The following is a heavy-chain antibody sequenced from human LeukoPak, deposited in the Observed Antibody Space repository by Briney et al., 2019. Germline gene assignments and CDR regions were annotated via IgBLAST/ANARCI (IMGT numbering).Heavy chain of an antibody. V-gene: IGHV3-66*01. CDR2: LYKGGST. CDR1: EFAVSSKH. Sequence: PGGSLRLSCAASEFAVSSKHMSWVRQTPQKGLEWVSTLYKGGSTYYADSVKGRFTISRDDSKNTLYLQMHSLRVEDTAMYFCARANRGLWSSFYLDYWGQGTLVTVSS. J-gene: IGHJ4*02. CDR3: ARANRGLWSSFYLDY. D-gene: IGHD2-21*01.